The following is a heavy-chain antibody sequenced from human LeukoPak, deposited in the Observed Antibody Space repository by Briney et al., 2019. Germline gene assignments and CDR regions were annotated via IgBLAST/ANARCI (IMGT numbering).Heavy chain of an antibody. V-gene: IGHV3-23*01. CDR1: GFTFSSYE. CDR2: ISGSGGST. Sequence: GGSLRLSCAASGFTFSSYEMNWVRQAPGKGLEWVSAISGSGGSTYYADSVKGRFTISRDNSKNTLYLQMNSLRAEDTAVYYCAKDGNYYDSSGYPDYWGQGTLVTVSS. J-gene: IGHJ4*02. D-gene: IGHD3-22*01. CDR3: AKDGNYYDSSGYPDY.